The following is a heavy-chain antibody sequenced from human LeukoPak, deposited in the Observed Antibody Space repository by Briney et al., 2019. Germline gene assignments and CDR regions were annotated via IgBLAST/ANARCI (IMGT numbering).Heavy chain of an antibody. J-gene: IGHJ6*02. CDR2: MNPNSGNT. CDR3: ARGPPIQLWPRYYYYYYGMDV. D-gene: IGHD5-18*01. Sequence: SSVKVSCKASGYTFTSYDINWVRQATGQGLEWMGWMNPNSGNTGYAQKFQGRVTMTRNTSIITAYMELSSLRSEDTAVYYCARGPPIQLWPRYYYYYYGMDVWGQGTTVTVSS. V-gene: IGHV1-8*01. CDR1: GYTFTSYD.